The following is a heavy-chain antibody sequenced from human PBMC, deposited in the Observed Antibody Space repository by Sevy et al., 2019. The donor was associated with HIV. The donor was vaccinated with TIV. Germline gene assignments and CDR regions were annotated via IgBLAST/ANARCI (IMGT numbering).Heavy chain of an antibody. D-gene: IGHD2-2*01. J-gene: IGHJ4*02. CDR2: FSFGCGKI. CDR1: GFTFSNNA. Sequence: GRSLRLSCAASGFTFSNNAMSWVRQAPGKGLEWVSTFSFGCGKINYADSVKGRFTISRDNSKNTLYLQMNSLRAEDTALYYCVREGCSKPHDYWGQGTLVTVSS. V-gene: IGHV3-23*01. CDR3: VREGCSKPHDY.